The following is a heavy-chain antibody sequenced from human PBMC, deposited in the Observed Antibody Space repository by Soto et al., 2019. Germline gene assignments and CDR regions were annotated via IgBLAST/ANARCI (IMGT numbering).Heavy chain of an antibody. CDR3: ARVLGATTPWFDP. CDR2: IYYSGST. V-gene: IGHV4-39*01. D-gene: IGHD1-26*01. J-gene: IGHJ5*02. Sequence: PSETLSLTCTVSGGSISSSSYYWGWIRQPPGKGLEWIGSIYYSGSTYYNPSLKSRRTINADTSKNQFSLQLNSVTPEDTAVYYCARVLGATTPWFDPWGQGTLVTVSS. CDR1: GGSISSSSYY.